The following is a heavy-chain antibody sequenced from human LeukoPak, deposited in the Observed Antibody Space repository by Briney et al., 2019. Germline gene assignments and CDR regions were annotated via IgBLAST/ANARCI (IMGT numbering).Heavy chain of an antibody. CDR2: ISSGSSTI. CDR3: ASDCSGGSLRY. J-gene: IGHJ4*02. D-gene: IGHD2-15*01. V-gene: IGHV3-48*01. Sequence: PGGSLRLSCAASGFSFSSYSMNWVRQAPGKGLEWISYISSGSSTIFYADSVKGRFTISRDNAKNSLYLQMNSLRAEDTAVYYCASDCSGGSLRYWGQGTLVTLSS. CDR1: GFSFSSYS.